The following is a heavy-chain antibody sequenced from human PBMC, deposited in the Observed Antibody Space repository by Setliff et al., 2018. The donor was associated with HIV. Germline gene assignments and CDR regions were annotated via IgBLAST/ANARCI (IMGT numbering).Heavy chain of an antibody. V-gene: IGHV4-4*07. Sequence: TLSLTCTVSGGSISSYYWSWIRQPAGKGLEWIGRIYTSGSTNYNPSLRSRVTISVDTSKNQFSLRLSSVTAADTAVYYCAREGFYNSYYYYMDVWGIGTTVTVSS. CDR2: IYTSGST. CDR1: GGSISSYY. CDR3: AREGFYNSYYYYMDV. D-gene: IGHD2-2*02. J-gene: IGHJ6*03.